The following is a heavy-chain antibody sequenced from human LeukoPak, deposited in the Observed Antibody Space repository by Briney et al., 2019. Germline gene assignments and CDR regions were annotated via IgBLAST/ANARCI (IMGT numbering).Heavy chain of an antibody. CDR1: GFSFSDYA. D-gene: IGHD6-13*01. V-gene: IGHV3-30*02. CDR2: IRYDGSNK. CDR3: ARDPSSWYYYYMDV. J-gene: IGHJ6*03. Sequence: QAGGSLRLSCAASGFSFSDYAIYWVRQTPGKGLEWVAFIRYDGSNKIYADSVKGRFTISRDNAKNSLYLQMNSLRAEDTAVYYCARDPSSWYYYYMDVWGKGTTVTVSS.